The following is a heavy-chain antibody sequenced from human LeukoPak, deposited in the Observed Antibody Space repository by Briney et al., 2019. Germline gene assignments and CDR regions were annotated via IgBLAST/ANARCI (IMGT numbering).Heavy chain of an antibody. V-gene: IGHV4-38-2*02. CDR3: ARDRGTWNDDGFDY. CDR1: GFSISGGYY. CDR2: VYHSGNT. Sequence: PSETLSLTCSVSGFSISGGYYWGWIRQPPGKGLEWLGSVYHSGNTDYNPSLKSRVTISVDTAKNKFFLRLGSVTAADTAVYYCARDRGTWNDDGFDYWGQGTLVTVSS. J-gene: IGHJ4*02. D-gene: IGHD1-1*01.